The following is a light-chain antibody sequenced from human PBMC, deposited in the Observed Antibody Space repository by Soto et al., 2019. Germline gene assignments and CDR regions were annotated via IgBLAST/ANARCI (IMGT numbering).Light chain of an antibody. J-gene: IGKJ5*01. CDR1: QSISNY. CDR2: AAS. Sequence: DIQMTQSPSTLSASVGDRVTITCRASQSISNYLNWYQQKPGKAPKLLIYAASSLQSGVPSRFSGSGSGTDSTLTISSLQPEDFATYYCQQSYSTLPITFGQGTRLEIK. CDR3: QQSYSTLPIT. V-gene: IGKV1-39*01.